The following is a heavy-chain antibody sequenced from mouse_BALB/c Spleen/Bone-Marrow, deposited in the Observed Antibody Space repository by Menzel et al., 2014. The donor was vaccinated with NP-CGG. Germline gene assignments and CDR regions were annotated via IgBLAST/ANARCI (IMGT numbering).Heavy chain of an antibody. CDR1: GFTFSSYI. J-gene: IGHJ2*01. Sequence: EVQLVESGGGLVQPGGSLKLSCAASGFTFSSYIMSWVRPTPEKRLEWVAYISNGGDNTYYPDTVKGRFIISRDNAKNTLCLQMSSLKSEDTAMYYCVRHRYDGYYFDYWGQGTTLTVSS. D-gene: IGHD2-14*01. CDR2: ISNGGDNT. V-gene: IGHV5-12-2*01. CDR3: VRHRYDGYYFDY.